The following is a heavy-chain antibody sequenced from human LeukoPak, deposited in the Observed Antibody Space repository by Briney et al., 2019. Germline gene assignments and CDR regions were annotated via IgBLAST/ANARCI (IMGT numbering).Heavy chain of an antibody. D-gene: IGHD5-18*01. CDR1: GYTFTSYY. CDR2: INPSGGST. CDR3: ARRDTAMVRGGAFDI. V-gene: IGHV1-46*01. Sequence: ASVKVSCKXSGYTFTSYYMHWVRQAPRQGLEWMGIINPSGGSTSYAQKFQGRVTMTRDTSTSTVYMELSSLRSEDTAVYYCARRDTAMVRGGAFDIWGQGTMVTVSS. J-gene: IGHJ3*02.